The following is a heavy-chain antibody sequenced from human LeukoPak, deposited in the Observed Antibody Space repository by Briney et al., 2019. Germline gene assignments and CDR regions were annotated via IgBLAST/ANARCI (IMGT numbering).Heavy chain of an antibody. D-gene: IGHD5-18*01. J-gene: IGHJ4*02. CDR3: ARDLRIQLWMAFDY. CDR2: INWNGGST. Sequence: GGSLRLSCAASGFTFDDYGMSWVRQAPGKGLEWVSGINWNGGSTGYADSVKGRFTISRDNAKNSLYLQMNSLRAEDTALYYCARDLRIQLWMAFDYWGQGTLVTVSS. CDR1: GFTFDDYG. V-gene: IGHV3-20*04.